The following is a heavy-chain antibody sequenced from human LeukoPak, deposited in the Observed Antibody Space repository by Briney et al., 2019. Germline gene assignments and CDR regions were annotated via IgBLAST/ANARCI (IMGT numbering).Heavy chain of an antibody. CDR2: IYYSGST. J-gene: IGHJ4*02. CDR3: ASSSGYYYFDY. Sequence: SETLSLTCTVSGGSISSGGYYWSWIRQHPGKGLEWIGYIYYSGSTYYNPSLESRVTISVDTSKNQFSLKLSSVTAADTAVYYCASSSGYYYFDYWGQGTLVTVSS. D-gene: IGHD3-22*01. V-gene: IGHV4-31*03. CDR1: GGSISSGGYY.